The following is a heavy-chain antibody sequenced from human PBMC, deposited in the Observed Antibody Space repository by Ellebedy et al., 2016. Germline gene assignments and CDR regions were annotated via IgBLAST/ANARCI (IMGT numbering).Heavy chain of an antibody. CDR3: ARRLRTIFGVEQGYFDY. Sequence: SETLSLTCTVSGGSISSSYWSWIRQPPGKGLEWIGYIYYSGSTNYNPSLKSRVTISVDTFTNQFSLRLSSVTAADTAVYYCARRLRTIFGVEQGYFDYWGQGALVTVSS. D-gene: IGHD3-3*01. J-gene: IGHJ4*02. CDR2: IYYSGST. V-gene: IGHV4-59*08. CDR1: GGSISSSY.